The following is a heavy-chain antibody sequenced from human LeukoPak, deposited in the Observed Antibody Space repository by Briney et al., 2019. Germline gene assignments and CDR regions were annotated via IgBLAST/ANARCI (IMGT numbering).Heavy chain of an antibody. CDR3: AVERQGLVAFDY. V-gene: IGHV1-18*01. CDR2: IREYNANT. Sequence: ASLKLSCTASGYTLTNYGISWVRQAPGQGLECMGYIREYNANTNYPHTLKGRFTMSTDTATSSAYLQLRSLRSEDTAVYYCAVERQGLVAFDYWGQGTLVTVSS. J-gene: IGHJ4*02. CDR1: GYTLTNYG. D-gene: IGHD6-25*01.